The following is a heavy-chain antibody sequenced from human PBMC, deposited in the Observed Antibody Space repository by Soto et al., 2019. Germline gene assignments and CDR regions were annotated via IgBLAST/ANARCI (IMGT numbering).Heavy chain of an antibody. D-gene: IGHD6-25*01. CDR2: VSSDGSNK. V-gene: IGHV3-30*18. CDR3: AKGGYSTRWPHGWYFDL. CDR1: GVTFNKYA. J-gene: IGHJ2*01. Sequence: GGSLRLSCTASGVTFNKYAMHWVRQTPGKGLDWVAVVSSDGSNKYYAASMKGRLTISRDNSTNTLYLQMDSLRPEDTAMYYCAKGGYSTRWPHGWYFDLWGRGTLVTVSS.